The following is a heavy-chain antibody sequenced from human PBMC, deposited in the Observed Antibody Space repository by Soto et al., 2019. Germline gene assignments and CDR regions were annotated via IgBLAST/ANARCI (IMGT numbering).Heavy chain of an antibody. CDR1: GCTFPTYY. CDR3: ARGRLLIQLWFDPLDH. V-gene: IGHV1-2*02. D-gene: IGHD5-18*01. CDR2: INPNNGGT. J-gene: IGHJ4*02. Sequence: SVTVSCQASGCTFPTYYIHWVRQAPLQGLEWVGWINPNNGGTNSAQKFQRRVNMTRDTSTNTAYMELSSLRSDDTAIYFWARGRLLIQLWFDPLDHWGQGTQVTVSS.